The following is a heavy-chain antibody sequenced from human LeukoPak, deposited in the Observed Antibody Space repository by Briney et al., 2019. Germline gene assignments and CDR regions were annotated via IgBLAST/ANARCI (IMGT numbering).Heavy chain of an antibody. CDR3: ARGGFTGTSCPYFDY. J-gene: IGHJ4*02. Sequence: GGSLRLSCAASGFTFSNYWMHWVRHAPGKGLVWVSRISSDESSTTYADSVKGRFTISRDNAKNTLYLKMNTLRAEDTAIYFCARGGFTGTSCPYFDYWGQGTLVTVSS. CDR2: ISSDESST. V-gene: IGHV3-74*01. D-gene: IGHD2-2*01. CDR1: GFTFSNYW.